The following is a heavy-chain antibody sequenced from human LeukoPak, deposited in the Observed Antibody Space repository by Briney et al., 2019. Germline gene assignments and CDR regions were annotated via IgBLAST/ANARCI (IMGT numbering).Heavy chain of an antibody. CDR2: ISSGSSAI. CDR3: ARGHTAVTRHFDF. D-gene: IGHD4-17*01. CDR1: GFTFSNAW. J-gene: IGHJ4*02. V-gene: IGHV3-21*01. Sequence: GGSLRLSCAASGFTFSNAWMTWVRQAPGKGLEWVSIISSGSSAIFSADALKGRFTISRDDAKNLLYLDMNSLRTEDTAVYYCARGHTAVTRHFDFWGQGTLVTVSS.